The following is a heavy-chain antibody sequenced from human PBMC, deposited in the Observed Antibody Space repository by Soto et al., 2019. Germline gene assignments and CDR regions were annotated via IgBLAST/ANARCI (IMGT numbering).Heavy chain of an antibody. J-gene: IGHJ4*02. D-gene: IGHD3-16*01. CDR1: GFSLSTSGVG. V-gene: IGHV2-5*02. CDR2: IYWDDDK. Sequence: QITLKESGPPLVKPTQTLTLTCTFSGFSLSTSGVGVGWIRLPPGKALEWLALIYWDDDKRYSPSLKSRLTITKDPSKNPVVLTMTHMDPVDTATYYCAHIVGGTPFGYWGQGTLVTVSS. CDR3: AHIVGGTPFGY.